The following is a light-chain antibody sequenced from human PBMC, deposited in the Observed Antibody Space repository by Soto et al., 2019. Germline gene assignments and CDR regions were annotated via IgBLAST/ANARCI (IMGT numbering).Light chain of an antibody. CDR1: QSVSSN. CDR2: GAS. V-gene: IGKV3-15*01. J-gene: IGKJ5*01. CDR3: QQYNNWLSIT. Sequence: RVMTQSPATLSVSPGERATLSCRASQSVSSNLAWYQQKPGQAPRLLIYGASTRATGIPARFSGSGSGTEFTLTISSLQSEDFAVYYCQQYNNWLSITFGQGTRLEIK.